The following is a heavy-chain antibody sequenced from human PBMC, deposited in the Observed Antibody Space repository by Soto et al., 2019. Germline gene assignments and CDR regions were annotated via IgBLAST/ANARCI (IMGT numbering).Heavy chain of an antibody. D-gene: IGHD6-13*01. Sequence: QVQMQQSGPGLVRPSQTLSLTCAISGDSVASNSVTWDWIRQSPSRGLEWLGRTYYRSKWYNDYTVSVKSLIIITPDTSKTQFSLHLNSVTPEDTAMYYCARLLGNSWFTDWGQGTLVTVSS. J-gene: IGHJ4*02. CDR1: GDSVASNSVT. V-gene: IGHV6-1*01. CDR2: TYYRSKWYN. CDR3: ARLLGNSWFTD.